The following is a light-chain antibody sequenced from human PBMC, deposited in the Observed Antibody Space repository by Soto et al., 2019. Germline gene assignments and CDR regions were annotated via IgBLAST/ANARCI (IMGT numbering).Light chain of an antibody. CDR3: NSYVAGSNG. CDR1: SGDVGKYDY. Sequence: QSVLSQPPSSTCTPGHTVTISCTGTSGDVGKYDYVSWFQHHPGKAPKLILYEVSKRPSGVPDRFSGSKSGSTASLTVSGLQTEDEADYYCNSYVAGSNGFGTATKVNVL. J-gene: IGLJ1*01. V-gene: IGLV2-8*01. CDR2: EVS.